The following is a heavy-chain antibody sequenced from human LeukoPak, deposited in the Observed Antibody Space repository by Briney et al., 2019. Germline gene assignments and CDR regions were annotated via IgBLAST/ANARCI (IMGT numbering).Heavy chain of an antibody. CDR2: IYHSGST. V-gene: IGHV4-38-2*01. CDR3: ARAYIAAAGTLWFDP. CDR1: GGSFSGYY. D-gene: IGHD6-13*01. Sequence: SETLSLTCVVYGGSFSGYYWGWIRQPPGKGLEWIGSIYHSGSTYYNPSLKSRVTISVDTSKNQFSLKLSSVTAADTAVYYCARAYIAAAGTLWFDPWGQGTLVTVSS. J-gene: IGHJ5*02.